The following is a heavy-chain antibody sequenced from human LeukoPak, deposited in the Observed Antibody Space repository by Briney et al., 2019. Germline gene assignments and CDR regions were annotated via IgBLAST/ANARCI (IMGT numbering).Heavy chain of an antibody. J-gene: IGHJ4*02. Sequence: GGSLRLSCAASGFTFSSYAMSWVRQAPGKGLEWVAVISYDGSNKYYADSVKGRFTISRGNSKNTLYLQMNSLRAEDTAVYYCARGGYCGSTSCSMGPPPPYFDYWGQGTLVTVSS. CDR3: ARGGYCGSTSCSMGPPPPYFDY. D-gene: IGHD2-2*01. CDR1: GFTFSSYA. V-gene: IGHV3-30-3*01. CDR2: ISYDGSNK.